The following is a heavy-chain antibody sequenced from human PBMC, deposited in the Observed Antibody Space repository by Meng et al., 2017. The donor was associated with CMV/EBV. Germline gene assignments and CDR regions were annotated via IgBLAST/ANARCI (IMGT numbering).Heavy chain of an antibody. D-gene: IGHD1-26*01. CDR1: GGSISSISYY. V-gene: IGHV4-39*07. Sequence: SETLSLTCPVSGGSISSISYYWGWIRQPPGKGLEWIGSIYYSGSTYYNPSLKSRVTISVDTSKNQFSLKLSSVTAADTAVYYCAREGMVGYYYYGMDVWGQGTTVTVSS. CDR2: IYYSGST. J-gene: IGHJ6*02. CDR3: AREGMVGYYYYGMDV.